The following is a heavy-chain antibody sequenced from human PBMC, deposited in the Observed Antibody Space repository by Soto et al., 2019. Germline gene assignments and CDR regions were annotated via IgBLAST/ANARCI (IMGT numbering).Heavy chain of an antibody. CDR1: GGSISSGGYY. Sequence: QVELQESGPGLVNPSQTLSLTCTVPGGSISSGGYYWSWIRQHPGKGLAWIGYIYDGGSTYYNPSLKSRVTISLDTSKNRYSLNLISVTAADTAVYYCASQATGWYPDYWGQGTLVTVSS. CDR3: ASQATGWYPDY. J-gene: IGHJ4*02. CDR2: IYDGGST. D-gene: IGHD6-19*01. V-gene: IGHV4-31*03.